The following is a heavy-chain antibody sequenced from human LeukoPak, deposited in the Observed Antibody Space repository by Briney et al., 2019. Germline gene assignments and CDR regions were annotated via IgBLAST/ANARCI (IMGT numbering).Heavy chain of an antibody. V-gene: IGHV3-30-3*01. CDR3: ARGKQMATISAFDY. CDR1: GFTFSSYA. Sequence: GGSLRLSCAASGFTFSSYAMHWVRQAPGKGLEWVAVISYDGSNKYYADSVKGRFTISRDNSKNTLYLQMNSLSAEDTAVYYCARGKQMATISAFDYWGQGTLVTVSS. D-gene: IGHD5-24*01. J-gene: IGHJ4*02. CDR2: ISYDGSNK.